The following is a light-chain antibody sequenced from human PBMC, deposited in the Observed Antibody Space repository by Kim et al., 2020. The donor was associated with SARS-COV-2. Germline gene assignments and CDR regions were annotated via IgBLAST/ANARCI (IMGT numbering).Light chain of an antibody. V-gene: IGLV3-9*01. Sequence: VALGQTARITCGGDNIGSKNVHWYQQKPGQAHVLVIYRDSNRPSGIPDRFSGSNSGNTATLTISRAQAGDETNYYCQLWDSSADVVFGGGTQLTVL. CDR1: NIGSKN. CDR2: RDS. CDR3: QLWDSSADVV. J-gene: IGLJ2*01.